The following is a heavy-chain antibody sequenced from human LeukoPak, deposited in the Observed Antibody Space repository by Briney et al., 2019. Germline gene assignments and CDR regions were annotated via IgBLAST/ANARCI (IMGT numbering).Heavy chain of an antibody. Sequence: ASVKVSCKASGYTFTGYYMHWVRQAPGQGLEWMGRVNPNSGGTNYAQKFQGRVTMTRDTSISTAYMELSRLRSDDTAVYYCASGAPSYCSGGSCYRGFDYWGQGTLVTVSS. CDR2: VNPNSGGT. D-gene: IGHD2-15*01. V-gene: IGHV1-2*06. CDR3: ASGAPSYCSGGSCYRGFDY. CDR1: GYTFTGYY. J-gene: IGHJ4*02.